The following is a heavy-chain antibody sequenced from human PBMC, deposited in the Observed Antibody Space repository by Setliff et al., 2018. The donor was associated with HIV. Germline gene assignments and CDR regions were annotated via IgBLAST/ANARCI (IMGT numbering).Heavy chain of an antibody. CDR2: INAGNGYT. Sequence: EASVKVSCKASGYTFSRYAMNWVRQAPGQSLEWMGWINAGNGYTKYPQKFQGRVTITSDTSASTAYMELWSLRSEDTAMYYCARVPYCSGGSCYRNYVDYWGPGTLVTVSS. CDR3: ARVPYCSGGSCYRNYVDY. CDR1: GYTFSRYA. J-gene: IGHJ4*02. D-gene: IGHD2-15*01. V-gene: IGHV1-3*01.